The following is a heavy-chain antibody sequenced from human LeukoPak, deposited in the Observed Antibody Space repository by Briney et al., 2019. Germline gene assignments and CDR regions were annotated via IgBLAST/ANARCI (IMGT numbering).Heavy chain of an antibody. D-gene: IGHD3-10*01. CDR3: ASPYYYGSGSYGGMDV. V-gene: IGHV4-34*01. J-gene: IGHJ6*02. CDR2: INHSGST. CDR1: GFTFSDAW. Sequence: GSLRLSCAASGFTFSDAWMSWIRQPPGKGLEWIGEINHSGSTNYNPSLKSRVTISVDTSKYQFSLKLSSVTAADTAVYYCASPYYYGSGSYGGMDVWGQGTTVTVSS.